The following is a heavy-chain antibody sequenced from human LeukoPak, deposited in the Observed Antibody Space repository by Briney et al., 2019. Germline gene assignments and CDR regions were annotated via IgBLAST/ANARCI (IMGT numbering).Heavy chain of an antibody. CDR1: GGTFSSYA. Sequence: GASVKVSCKASGGTFSSYATSWVRQAPGQGLEWMGRIIPILGIANYAQKFQGRVTITADKSTSTAYMELSSLRSEDTAVYYCARELAWELRLDYWGQGTLVTVSS. V-gene: IGHV1-69*04. J-gene: IGHJ4*02. CDR2: IIPILGIA. CDR3: ARELAWELRLDY. D-gene: IGHD1-26*01.